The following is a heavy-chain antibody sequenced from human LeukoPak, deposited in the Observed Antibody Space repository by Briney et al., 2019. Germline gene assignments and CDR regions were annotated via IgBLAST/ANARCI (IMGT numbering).Heavy chain of an antibody. CDR3: ARDAGWGRLDS. CDR1: GLTISDSW. Sequence: GGSLRLSCAASGLTISDSWIHWVRQAPGKGLMWVSRLASDETNKIYADSVKGRFTISRDNAKNTLYLQMNSLRVEDTGIYYCARDAGWGRLDSWGQGALVTVSS. D-gene: IGHD3-16*01. V-gene: IGHV3-74*01. CDR2: LASDETNK. J-gene: IGHJ4*02.